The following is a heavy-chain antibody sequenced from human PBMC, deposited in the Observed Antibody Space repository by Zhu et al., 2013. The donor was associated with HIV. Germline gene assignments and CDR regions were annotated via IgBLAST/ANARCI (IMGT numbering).Heavy chain of an antibody. D-gene: IGHD5-12*01. CDR2: INPNSGGT. CDR3: ARDLQVATLTRSSDWYYGMDV. V-gene: IGHV1-2*04. J-gene: IGHJ6*02. CDR1: GYTFTGYY. Sequence: QVQLVQSGAGVKKPGASVKVSCKASGYTFTGYYMHWVRQAPGQGLEWMGWINPNSGGTNYAQKFQGWVTMTRDTSISTAYMELSRLRSDDTAVYYCARDLQVATLTRSSDWYYGMDVWGQGTTVTASS.